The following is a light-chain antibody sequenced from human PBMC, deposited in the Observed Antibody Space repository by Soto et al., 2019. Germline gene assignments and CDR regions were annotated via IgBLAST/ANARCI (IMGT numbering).Light chain of an antibody. J-gene: IGKJ5*01. CDR2: DAS. V-gene: IGKV3-11*01. CDR1: QSVSSY. CDR3: QQRSNWRIT. Sequence: EIVLTQSPATLSLSPGERATLSCRASQSVSSYLAWYQQKPGQAPRLLIYDASNRATGIPARFSGSGSGTEFTFTISSLEPEDFAVYYCQQRSNWRITFGQGTRLEIK.